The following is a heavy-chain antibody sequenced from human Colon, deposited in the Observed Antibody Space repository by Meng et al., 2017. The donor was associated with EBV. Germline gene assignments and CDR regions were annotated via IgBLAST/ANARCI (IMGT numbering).Heavy chain of an antibody. CDR1: GGFISTSGYY. CDR2: IGHSGFT. J-gene: IGHJ5*02. D-gene: IGHD6-19*01. Sequence: GPGLVEPSEALSLTCRVSGGFISTSGYYWGWIRQPPGKGLEWIGSIGHSGFTYYTPSLKRRVTVSIDTSRNQFSLWLTSVTAADTAVYYCVRSSGWVKTGFDPWGQGTLVTVSS. V-gene: IGHV4-39*01. CDR3: VRSSGWVKTGFDP.